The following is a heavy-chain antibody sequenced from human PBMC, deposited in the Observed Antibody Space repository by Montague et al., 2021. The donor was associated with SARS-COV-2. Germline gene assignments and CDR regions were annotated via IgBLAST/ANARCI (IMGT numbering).Heavy chain of an antibody. V-gene: IGHV4-39*07. CDR2: IHYSGT. CDR3: ARSLISASGTGSNFDS. CDR1: GGSISDSNYL. Sequence: SETLSLTCTVSGGSISDSNYLWGWIRQPPGKGLEWIGDIHYSGTYYNPSLRSRVTMSRDLSENQFSLGLRSVTAADTALYYCARSLISASGTGSNFDSWGQGTLVAVSS. D-gene: IGHD6-13*01. J-gene: IGHJ4*02.